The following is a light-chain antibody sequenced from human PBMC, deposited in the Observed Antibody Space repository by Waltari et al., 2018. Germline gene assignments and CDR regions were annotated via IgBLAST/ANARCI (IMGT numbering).Light chain of an antibody. CDR1: QSVSSN. CDR3: QQYNHWPPIT. J-gene: IGKJ5*01. Sequence: EIVMTQSPDTLSVSPGERATFSCRSSQSVSSNLAWYQQKPGQGPRLLIYEASTSATSIPARFRGSGSGTDFTLTISSLQSEDSAVYYCQQYNHWPPITFGQGTRLEIK. CDR2: EAS. V-gene: IGKV3-15*01.